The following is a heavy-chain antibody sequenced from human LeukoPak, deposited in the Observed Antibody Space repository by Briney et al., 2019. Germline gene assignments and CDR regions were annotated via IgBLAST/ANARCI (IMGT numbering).Heavy chain of an antibody. CDR1: GFTFSDYY. D-gene: IGHD6-19*01. J-gene: IGHJ4*02. V-gene: IGHV3-11*04. CDR3: ASSTGYSSGWYYFDY. CDR2: ISSSGSTI. Sequence: KPGGSLRLSCAASGFTFSDYYMSWIRQAPGRGLEWVSYISSSGSTIYYADSVKGRFTISRDNAKNSLYLQMNSLRAEDTAVYYCASSTGYSSGWYYFDYWGQGTLVTVSS.